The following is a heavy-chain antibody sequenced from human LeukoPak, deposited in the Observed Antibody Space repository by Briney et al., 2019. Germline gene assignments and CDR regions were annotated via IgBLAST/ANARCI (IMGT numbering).Heavy chain of an antibody. Sequence: ASVKVSCKASGYTFTSYAMHWVRQAPGQRLEWMGWINAGNGNTKYSQKFQGRVTITRDTSASTAYMELSSLRSEDTAVYYCARGYCSSTSCYGRVFDYWGQGTLVTVSS. J-gene: IGHJ4*02. D-gene: IGHD2-2*01. CDR3: ARGYCSSTSCYGRVFDY. V-gene: IGHV1-3*01. CDR2: INAGNGNT. CDR1: GYTFTSYA.